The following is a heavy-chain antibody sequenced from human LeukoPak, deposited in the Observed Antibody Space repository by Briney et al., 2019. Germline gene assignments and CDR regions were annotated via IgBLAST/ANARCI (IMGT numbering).Heavy chain of an antibody. D-gene: IGHD5-18*01. Sequence: GGSLRLSCAASGFTFSSYGMHWVRQAPGKGLEWVAVIWYDGSNKYYADSVKGRFTISRDNSKNTLYLQMNSLRAEDTAVYYCARHGTRGYSYDYSGWIAFDIWGQGTMVTVSS. V-gene: IGHV3-33*01. CDR1: GFTFSSYG. CDR3: ARHGTRGYSYDYSGWIAFDI. CDR2: IWYDGSNK. J-gene: IGHJ3*02.